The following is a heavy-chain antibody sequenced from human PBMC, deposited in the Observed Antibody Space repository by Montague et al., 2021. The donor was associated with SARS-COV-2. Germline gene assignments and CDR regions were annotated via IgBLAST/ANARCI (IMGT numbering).Heavy chain of an antibody. CDR1: GGSISSGGYY. J-gene: IGHJ4*02. CDR3: ARLTAGYCSGGSCYWGTGFDY. Sequence: TLSLTCTVSGGSISSGGYYWSWIRQHPGKGLEWIGYIYYSGSTYYNPSLKSRVTIPVDTSKNQFSLKLSSVTAADTAVYYCARLTAGYCSGGSCYWGTGFDYWGQGTLVTVSS. V-gene: IGHV4-31*03. D-gene: IGHD2-15*01. CDR2: IYYSGST.